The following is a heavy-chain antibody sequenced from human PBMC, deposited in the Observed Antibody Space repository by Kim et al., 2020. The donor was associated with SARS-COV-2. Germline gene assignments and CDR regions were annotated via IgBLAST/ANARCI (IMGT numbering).Heavy chain of an antibody. D-gene: IGHD3-9*01. V-gene: IGHV3-23*01. J-gene: IGHJ4*02. CDR2: ISGSGGST. Sequence: GGSLRLSCAASGFTFSSYAMSWVRQAPGKGLEWVSAISGSGGSTYYADSVKGRFTISRDNSKNTLYLQMNSLRAEDTAVYYCAKVQGLLRYQKRAFDYWGQGTLVTVSS. CDR1: GFTFSSYA. CDR3: AKVQGLLRYQKRAFDY.